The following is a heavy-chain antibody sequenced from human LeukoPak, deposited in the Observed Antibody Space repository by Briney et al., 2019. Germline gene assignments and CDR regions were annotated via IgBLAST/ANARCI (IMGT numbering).Heavy chain of an antibody. Sequence: PGGSLRLSCAASGFTVSNNYMSWVRQAPGKGLEWVSVIYSGGSTYYADSVKGRFTTSRDNSKNTLYLQMNSLRAEDTAVYYCASLGYSYGNHHFDYWGQGTLVTVSS. CDR3: ASLGYSYGNHHFDY. J-gene: IGHJ4*02. CDR1: GFTVSNNY. D-gene: IGHD5-18*01. CDR2: IYSGGST. V-gene: IGHV3-66*01.